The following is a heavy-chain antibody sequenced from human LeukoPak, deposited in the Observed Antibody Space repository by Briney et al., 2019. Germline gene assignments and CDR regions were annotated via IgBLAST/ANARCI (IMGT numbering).Heavy chain of an antibody. D-gene: IGHD3-22*01. CDR2: INHSGST. J-gene: IGHJ6*03. CDR1: GGSFSGYY. CDR3: ARVAYDSSGYPYYYYYMDV. Sequence: SETLSLTCAVYGGSFSGYYWIWIRQPPGKGLEWIGEINHSGSTNYNPSLKSRVTISVDTSKNQFSLKLSSVTAADTAVYYCARVAYDSSGYPYYYYYMDVWGKGTTVTVSS. V-gene: IGHV4-34*01.